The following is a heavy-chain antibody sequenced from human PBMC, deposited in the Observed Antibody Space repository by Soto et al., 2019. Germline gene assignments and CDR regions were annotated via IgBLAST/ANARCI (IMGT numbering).Heavy chain of an antibody. V-gene: IGHV4-30-4*01. D-gene: IGHD4-17*01. CDR1: GASISNADYY. Sequence: VQLQESGPGLVKPSQTLSLTCSVSGASISNADYYWSWIRQPPGKGLEWIGHIYNSGSTYNNPSLKSRVTLSLDTSKNQFSLELTSVTAADTAVYFCAAGPTTEKVNSWGQGTLVTVSS. CDR3: AAGPTTEKVNS. CDR2: IYNSGST. J-gene: IGHJ4*02.